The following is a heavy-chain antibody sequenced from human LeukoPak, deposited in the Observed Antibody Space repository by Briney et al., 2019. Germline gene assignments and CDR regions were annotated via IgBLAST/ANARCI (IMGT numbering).Heavy chain of an antibody. J-gene: IGHJ5*02. Sequence: PSETLSLTCTVSGGSISSYYWSWIRQPPGKGLEWIGYIYYSGSTNYNPSLKSRVTISVDPSKNQFSLKLSSVTAADTAVYYCARDSASGSQTWFDPWGQGTLVTVSS. V-gene: IGHV4-59*01. CDR2: IYYSGST. CDR3: ARDSASGSQTWFDP. CDR1: GGSISSYY. D-gene: IGHD1-26*01.